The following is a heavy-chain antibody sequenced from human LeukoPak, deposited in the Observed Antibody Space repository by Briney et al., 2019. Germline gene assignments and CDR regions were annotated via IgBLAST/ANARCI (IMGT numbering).Heavy chain of an antibody. J-gene: IGHJ5*02. Sequence: GGSLRLSCAASGFTVSSNYMSWVRQAPGKGLEWVSVIYSGGSTYYADSVKGRFTISRDNSKNTLYLQMNSLRAEDTAVYSCARAKILRNWNWFDPWGQGTLVTVSS. V-gene: IGHV3-66*01. CDR2: IYSGGST. D-gene: IGHD1-1*01. CDR3: ARAKILRNWNWFDP. CDR1: GFTVSSNY.